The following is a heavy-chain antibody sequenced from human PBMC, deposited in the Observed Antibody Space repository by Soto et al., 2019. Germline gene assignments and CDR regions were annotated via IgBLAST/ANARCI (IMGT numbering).Heavy chain of an antibody. CDR3: AALRESTVTSYNWFDP. CDR2: IIPIIGIA. Sequence: GASVKVSCKASGYTFTSYTISCVRQAPGQGLEWMGRIIPIIGIANYAQKFQGRVTITADKSTSTAYMELSSLRSEDTAVYYCAALRESTVTSYNWFDPWGQGTLVTLSS. V-gene: IGHV1-69*02. D-gene: IGHD4-17*01. CDR1: GYTFTSYT. J-gene: IGHJ5*02.